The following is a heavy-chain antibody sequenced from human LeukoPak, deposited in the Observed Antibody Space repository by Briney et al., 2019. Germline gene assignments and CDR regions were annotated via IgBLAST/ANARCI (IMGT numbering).Heavy chain of an antibody. CDR3: ARVGGGYYGSGLPTPYWYFDL. Sequence: SETLSLTCAVSGGSLSSSNWWSWVRQPPGKGLEWIGEIYHSGSTNYNPSLKSRVTISVDKSKNQFSLKLSSVTAADTAVYYCARVGGGYYGSGLPTPYWYFDLWGRGTLVTVSS. CDR2: IYHSGST. V-gene: IGHV4-4*02. CDR1: GGSLSSSNW. D-gene: IGHD3-10*01. J-gene: IGHJ2*01.